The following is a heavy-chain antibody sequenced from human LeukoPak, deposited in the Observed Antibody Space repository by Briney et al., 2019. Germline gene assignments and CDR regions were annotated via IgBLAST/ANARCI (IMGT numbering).Heavy chain of an antibody. D-gene: IGHD2-15*01. CDR1: GGTFSSYA. CDR3: ARVAVYDAFDI. J-gene: IGHJ3*02. CDR2: IIPILGIA. V-gene: IGHV1-69*04. Sequence: SVKVSCKASGGTFSSYAISWVRQAPGQGLEWMGRIIPILGIANYAQKFQGRVTITADKSTSTAYMELSSLRSEDTAVYYCARVAVYDAFDIWGQGTMVTVSS.